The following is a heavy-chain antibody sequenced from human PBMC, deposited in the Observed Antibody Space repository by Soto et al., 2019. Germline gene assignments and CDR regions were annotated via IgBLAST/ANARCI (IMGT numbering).Heavy chain of an antibody. CDR1: GGSISSSSYY. J-gene: IGHJ4*02. CDR2: IYYSGST. Sequence: SSETLSLTCTVSGGSISSSSYYWGWIRQPPGKGLEWIGSIYYSGSTYYNPSLKSRVTISVDTSKNQFSLKLSSVTAADTAVYYCARLRVEGPYYFDYWGQGTLVTVSS. CDR3: ARLRVEGPYYFDY. V-gene: IGHV4-39*01. D-gene: IGHD2-15*01.